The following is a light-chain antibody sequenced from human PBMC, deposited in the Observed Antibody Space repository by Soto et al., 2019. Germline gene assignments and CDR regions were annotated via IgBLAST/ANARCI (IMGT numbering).Light chain of an antibody. J-gene: IGLJ1*01. CDR3: CSYAGSYTYV. V-gene: IGLV2-11*01. CDR1: SSDVGGYNY. CDR2: DVS. Sequence: QSALTQPRSVSGSPGQSVTISCTGTSSDVGGYNYVSWYQQHPGKAPKFMIYDVSKRPSGVPDRFSGSKSGNTASLTISGLQAEDEADYYCCSYAGSYTYVFGTGTNHRP.